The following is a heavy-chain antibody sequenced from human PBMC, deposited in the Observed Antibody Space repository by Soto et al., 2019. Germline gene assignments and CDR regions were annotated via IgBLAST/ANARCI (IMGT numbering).Heavy chain of an antibody. V-gene: IGHV1-18*01. CDR1: GVTFSSYA. CDR3: ARKPYSSSWYYFDY. D-gene: IGHD6-13*01. Sequence: AKVSCKSSGVTFSSYAISWVRQAPGQGLEWMGWISAYNGNTNYAQKLQGRVTMTTDTSTSTAYMELRSLRSDDTAVYYCARKPYSSSWYYFDYWGQGTLVTVSS. J-gene: IGHJ4*02. CDR2: ISAYNGNT.